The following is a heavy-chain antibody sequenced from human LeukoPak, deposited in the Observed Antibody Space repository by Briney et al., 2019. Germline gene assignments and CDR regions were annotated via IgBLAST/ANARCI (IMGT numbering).Heavy chain of an antibody. D-gene: IGHD3-3*01. J-gene: IGHJ5*02. CDR3: AKEGHGFFRGSDP. CDR1: GFTFSSYA. Sequence: GGSLRLSCAASGFTFSSYAMSWVRQAPGKGLEWVSGIGAGGGSTYYADSVKGRFTISRENSKNTLHLQMNSLRAEDTAVYYCAKEGHGFFRGSDPWGKETLVTFSS. V-gene: IGHV3-23*01. CDR2: IGAGGGST.